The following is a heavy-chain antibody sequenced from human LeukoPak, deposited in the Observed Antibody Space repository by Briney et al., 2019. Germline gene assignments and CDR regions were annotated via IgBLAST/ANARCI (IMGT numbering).Heavy chain of an antibody. CDR2: INPNSGGT. D-gene: IGHD1-26*01. J-gene: IGHJ4*02. CDR1: GYTFTCYY. Sequence: GGSVKVSCKASGYTFTCYYMHWVRQAPGQGLEWMGRINPNSGGTNYAQKFQGRVTMTRDTSISTAYMELSRLRSDDTAVYYCARGSLSGSYRRFDYWGQGTLVTVSS. CDR3: ARGSLSGSYRRFDY. V-gene: IGHV1-2*06.